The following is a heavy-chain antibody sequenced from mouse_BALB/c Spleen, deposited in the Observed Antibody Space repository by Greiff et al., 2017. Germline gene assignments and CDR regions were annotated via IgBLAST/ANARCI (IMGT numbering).Heavy chain of an antibody. Sequence: EVKLVESGGGLVQPGGSRKLSCAASGFTFSSFGMHWVRQAPEKGLEWVAYISSGSSTIYYADTVKGRFTISRDNPKNTLFLQMTSLRSEDTAMYYCARDPGYFDYWGQGTTLTVSS. CDR3: ARDPGYFDY. J-gene: IGHJ2*01. V-gene: IGHV5-17*02. CDR2: ISSGSSTI. CDR1: GFTFSSFG.